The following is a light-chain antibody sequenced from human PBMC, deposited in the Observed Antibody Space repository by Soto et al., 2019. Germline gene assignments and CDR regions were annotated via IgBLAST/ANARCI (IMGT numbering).Light chain of an antibody. Sequence: QSALTQPASVSGSPGQSITISCTGTSSDIGTYNYVSWYQHHPGKVPKLMIYDVSNRPSGVSNRFSGSKSGNTASLTISGLQAEDEADYYCSSYTSRSTRVFGSGTKLTVL. V-gene: IGLV2-14*01. CDR2: DVS. CDR1: SSDIGTYNY. CDR3: SSYTSRSTRV. J-gene: IGLJ1*01.